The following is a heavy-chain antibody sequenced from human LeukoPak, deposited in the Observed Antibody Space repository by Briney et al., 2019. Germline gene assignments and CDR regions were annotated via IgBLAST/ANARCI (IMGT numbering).Heavy chain of an antibody. V-gene: IGHV3-30*02. J-gene: IGHJ3*02. CDR3: ATNCSSTSCYLPGAFDI. CDR1: GFTFSSYG. D-gene: IGHD2-2*01. CDR2: IRYDGSNK. Sequence: GGSLRLSCAASGFTFSSYGMHWVRQAPGKGLEWVAFIRYDGSNKYYADSVKGRFTISRDNSKNTLYLQMNSLRAEDTVVYYCATNCSSTSCYLPGAFDIWGQGTMVTVSS.